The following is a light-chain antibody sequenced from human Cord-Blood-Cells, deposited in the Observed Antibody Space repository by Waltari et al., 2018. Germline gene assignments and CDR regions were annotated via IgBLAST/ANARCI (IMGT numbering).Light chain of an antibody. Sequence: DIQMTQSPSSLSASVGDRVTITCQASQDISNYLNWCQQKLGKAPKLLIYDASNLETGVPSRFSGSGSGTDFTFTISSLQPEDIATYYCQQYDNLPLTFGGGTKVEIK. V-gene: IGKV1-33*01. CDR3: QQYDNLPLT. CDR1: QDISNY. CDR2: DAS. J-gene: IGKJ4*01.